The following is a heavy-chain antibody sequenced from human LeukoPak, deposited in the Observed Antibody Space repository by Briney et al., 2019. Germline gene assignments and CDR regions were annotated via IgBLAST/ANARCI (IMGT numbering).Heavy chain of an antibody. V-gene: IGHV4-34*01. CDR1: GGSFSGYY. D-gene: IGHD6-13*01. J-gene: IGHJ3*02. CDR3: ARGISHPISLAAAAPGAFDI. Sequence: PSETLSLTCAVYGGSFSGYYWSWIRQPPGKGLEWIGEINHSGSTNYNPSLKSRVTISVDTSKNQFSLKLSSVTAADTAVYYCARGISHPISLAAAAPGAFDIWGQGTMVTVSS. CDR2: INHSGST.